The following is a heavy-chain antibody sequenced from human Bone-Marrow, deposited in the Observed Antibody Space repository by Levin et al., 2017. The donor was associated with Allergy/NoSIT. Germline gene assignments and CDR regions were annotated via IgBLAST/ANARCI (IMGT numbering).Heavy chain of an antibody. CDR1: GYTFTSYD. V-gene: IGHV1-8*01. CDR3: ARGSPTMVRGDNWFDP. J-gene: IGHJ5*02. Sequence: PEASVKVSCKASGYTFTSYDINWVRQATGQGLEWMGWMNPNSGNTGYAQKFQGRVTMTRNTSISTAYMELSSLRSEDTAVYYCARGSPTMVRGDNWFDPWGQGTLVTVSS. D-gene: IGHD3-10*01. CDR2: MNPNSGNT.